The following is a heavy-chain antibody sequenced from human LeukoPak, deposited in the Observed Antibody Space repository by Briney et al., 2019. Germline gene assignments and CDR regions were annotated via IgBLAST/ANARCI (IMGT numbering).Heavy chain of an antibody. J-gene: IGHJ3*01. Sequence: ASVKVSCKASGYTFTSYGISWVRQAPGQGLEWMGRINPRSGGTNYAQRFQGRVTMTRDTSITTAYMDLTRLISDDTAIYYCARESILQGDAFDVWGQGTMVTVSS. D-gene: IGHD3-3*01. V-gene: IGHV1-2*06. CDR1: GYTFTSYG. CDR2: INPRSGGT. CDR3: ARESILQGDAFDV.